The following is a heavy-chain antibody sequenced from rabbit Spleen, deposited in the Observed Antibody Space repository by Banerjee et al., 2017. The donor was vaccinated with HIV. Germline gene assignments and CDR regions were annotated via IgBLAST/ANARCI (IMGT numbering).Heavy chain of an antibody. CDR3: AKGDL. CDR2: IATSSSGNT. Sequence: QSLEESGGDLVKPGGTLTLTCKASGFSFSSGYYMCWVRQAPGKGLEWIACIATSSSGNTYYATWAKGRFTISKTSSTTVTLQMTSLTAADTATYFCAKGDLWGPGTLVTVS. CDR1: GFSFSSGYY. V-gene: IGHV1S40*01. J-gene: IGHJ4*01.